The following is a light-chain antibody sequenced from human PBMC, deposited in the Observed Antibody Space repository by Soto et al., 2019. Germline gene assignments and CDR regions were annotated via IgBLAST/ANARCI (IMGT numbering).Light chain of an antibody. Sequence: EIVLTQSPGTLSLSPGERATLSCRASQSINSRYLAWYQQKPGQPPSLLILGASSRATGIPDRFSGSGSGTDFTLTISRLEPEDFAVYYCQQFGSSPGFTFGPGTKVDIK. J-gene: IGKJ3*01. CDR2: GAS. CDR1: QSINSRY. CDR3: QQFGSSPGFT. V-gene: IGKV3-20*01.